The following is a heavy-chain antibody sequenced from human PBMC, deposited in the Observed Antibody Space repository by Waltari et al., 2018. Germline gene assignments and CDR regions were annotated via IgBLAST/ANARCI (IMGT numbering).Heavy chain of an antibody. CDR1: GESLINYY. CDR3: ARDSLGGNFLDF. J-gene: IGHJ4*02. V-gene: IGHV4-34*02. D-gene: IGHD6-6*01. CDR2: IDHSGSA. Sequence: QVQLQQWGAGLLTPSETLPLTCAVYGESLINYYWTWIRQPPGKGLEWIGEIDHSGSANYNPSLKSRVSISIDTSKKQFFLKMRSVTAADTAVYYCARDSLGGNFLDFWGQGTLVTVSS.